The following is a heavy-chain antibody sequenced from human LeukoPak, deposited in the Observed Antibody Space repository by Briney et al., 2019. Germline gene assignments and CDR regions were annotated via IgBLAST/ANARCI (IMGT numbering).Heavy chain of an antibody. CDR1: GFTFSSYA. CDR2: ISGSGGST. D-gene: IGHD3-3*01. V-gene: IGHV3-23*01. J-gene: IGHJ4*02. CDR3: AKDAGSITIFGVVTATYFDC. Sequence: GGSLRLSCAASGFTFSSYAMSWVRQAPGKGLEWVSAISGSGGSTYYADSVKGRFTISRDNSKNTLYLQMNSLRAEDTAVYYCAKDAGSITIFGVVTATYFDCWGQGTLVTVSS.